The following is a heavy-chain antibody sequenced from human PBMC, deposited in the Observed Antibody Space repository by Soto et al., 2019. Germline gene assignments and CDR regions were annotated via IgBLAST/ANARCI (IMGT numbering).Heavy chain of an antibody. Sequence: QVQLQESGPGLVKPSETLSLTGTVSGGSTRNYFWSWIRQPPGKGLEWIGCIYYSGTTNYNSSLKSRVTISLDTSKNQFSLRLRSVTAADTAVYYCARYVNPYDTAVWFDPWGQGTLVTVSS. CDR1: GGSTRNYF. CDR3: ARYVNPYDTAVWFDP. V-gene: IGHV4-59*01. J-gene: IGHJ5*02. CDR2: IYYSGTT. D-gene: IGHD3-9*01.